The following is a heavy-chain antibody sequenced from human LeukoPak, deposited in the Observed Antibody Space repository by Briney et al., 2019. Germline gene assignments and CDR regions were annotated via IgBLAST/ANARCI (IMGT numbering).Heavy chain of an antibody. CDR2: IKEDGTKK. D-gene: IGHD3-22*01. V-gene: IGHV3-7*03. J-gene: IGHJ4*02. Sequence: GGSLRLSCAASGFTFSRHWMTWVRQAPGKGLEWVANIKEDGTKKNYVDSVKGRFTISRDNAKNSLYLQMSSLRAEDTAVYYCATPLDYYDSSGYYQGGDWGQGTLVTVPS. CDR1: GFTFSRHW. CDR3: ATPLDYYDSSGYYQGGD.